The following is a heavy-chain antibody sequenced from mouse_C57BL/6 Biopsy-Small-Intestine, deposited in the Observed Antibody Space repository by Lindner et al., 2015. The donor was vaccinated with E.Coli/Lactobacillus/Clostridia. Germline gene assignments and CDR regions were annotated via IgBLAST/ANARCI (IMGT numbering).Heavy chain of an antibody. CDR2: IRSKSNNYAT. D-gene: IGHD2-3*01. Sequence: VQLQESGGGLVQPKGSLKLSCAASGFSFNTYAMNWVRQAPGKGLEWVARIRSKSNNYATYYADSVKDRFTISRDDSENMLYLQMNNLKTEDTAMYYCVRQGNVGYYVGAMDYWGQGTSVTVSS. CDR3: VRQGNVGYYVGAMDY. CDR1: GFSFNTYA. V-gene: IGHV10-1*01. J-gene: IGHJ4*01.